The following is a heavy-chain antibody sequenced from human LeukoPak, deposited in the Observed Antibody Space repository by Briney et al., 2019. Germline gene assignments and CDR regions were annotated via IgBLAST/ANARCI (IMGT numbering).Heavy chain of an antibody. CDR3: ARVPRQGQLPEIHFDY. D-gene: IGHD2-2*01. CDR1: GGSISRGDYY. Sequence: SETLSLTCTVSGGSISRGDYYWSWIRQPPGKGLDWFGYIYYSGSTYYNPSLKSPVTVSVHTSKNQFSLTLSSVTAADTAVYYCARVPRQGQLPEIHFDYWGQGTLVTVSS. CDR2: IYYSGST. J-gene: IGHJ4*02. V-gene: IGHV4-30-4*02.